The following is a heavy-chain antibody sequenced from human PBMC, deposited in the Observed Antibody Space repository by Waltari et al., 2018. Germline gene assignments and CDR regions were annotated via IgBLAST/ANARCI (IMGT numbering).Heavy chain of an antibody. CDR2: TNYSGGT. CDR3: ARGQDSYDSSGYSGEAFDI. Sequence: QVQLQESGPGLVKPSQTLSLTCTVSGGSVISGGYYWSWIRQHTGKGLEWIGYTNYSGGTYANPPCKSLVTISVDTSKNQFSLKLSSVTAADTAVYYCARGQDSYDSSGYSGEAFDIWGQGTMVTVSS. D-gene: IGHD3-22*01. V-gene: IGHV4-31*01. CDR1: GGSVISGGYY. J-gene: IGHJ3*02.